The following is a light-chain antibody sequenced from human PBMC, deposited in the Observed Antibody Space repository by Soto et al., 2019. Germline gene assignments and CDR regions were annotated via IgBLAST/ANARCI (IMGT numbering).Light chain of an antibody. J-gene: IGKJ2*02. Sequence: DFVMTQSPDSLDVSLGERATINCKSSRTVFYSSNNKNFLAWYQQKPGQPPKLLIYWASTRESGVPDRFSGSGSGTDFTLTISSLQAEDVAVYYCQQYYSTPGTFGQGTKLEIK. CDR3: QQYYSTPGT. V-gene: IGKV4-1*01. CDR2: WAS. CDR1: RTVFYSSNNKNF.